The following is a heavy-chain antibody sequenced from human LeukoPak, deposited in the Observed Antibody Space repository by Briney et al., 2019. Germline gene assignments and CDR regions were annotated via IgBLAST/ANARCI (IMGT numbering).Heavy chain of an antibody. CDR2: INPSGGST. J-gene: IGHJ3*02. CDR1: GYTFTSYY. CDR3: ASSLVGARFDI. Sequence: GASVKVSCKASGYTFTSYYMHWVRQAPGQGLEWMGIINPSGGSTSYAQKFQVRVTMTRATSTSTVYMELSSLRSEDTAVYYCASSLVGARFDIWGQGTMVTVPS. V-gene: IGHV1-46*01. D-gene: IGHD1-26*01.